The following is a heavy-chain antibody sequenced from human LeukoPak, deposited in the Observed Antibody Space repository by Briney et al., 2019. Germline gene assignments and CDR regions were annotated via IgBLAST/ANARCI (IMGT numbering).Heavy chain of an antibody. D-gene: IGHD3-22*01. CDR1: GYTFTSYD. CDR2: MNPNSGNT. Sequence: ASVKVSCKASGYTFTSYDINWVRQATGQGLEWMGWMNPNSGNTGYAQKFQGRVTMTRDTSISTAYMELSRLRSDDTAVYYCARDVIYYYDSSGYSPSYYYYYMDVWGKGTTVTVSS. J-gene: IGHJ6*03. V-gene: IGHV1-8*02. CDR3: ARDVIYYYDSSGYSPSYYYYYMDV.